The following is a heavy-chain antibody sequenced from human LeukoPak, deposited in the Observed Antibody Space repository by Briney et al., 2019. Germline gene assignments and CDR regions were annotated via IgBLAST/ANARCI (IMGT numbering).Heavy chain of an antibody. CDR2: IRYDGSNK. J-gene: IGHJ4*02. Sequence: PGGSLRLSCAASGFTFSSYGMHWVRQAPGKGLEWVAFIRYDGSNKYYADSVKGRFTISRDNSKNTLYLQMNSLRAEDTAVYYCARVASGTYQKDYWGQGTLVSVSS. CDR1: GFTFSSYG. CDR3: ARVASGTYQKDY. D-gene: IGHD3-10*01. V-gene: IGHV3-30*02.